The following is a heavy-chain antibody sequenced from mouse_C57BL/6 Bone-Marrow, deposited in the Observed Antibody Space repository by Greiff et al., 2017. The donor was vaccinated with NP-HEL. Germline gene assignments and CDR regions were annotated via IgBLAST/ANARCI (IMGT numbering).Heavy chain of an antibody. CDR1: GFTFSSYA. Sequence: EVKLVESGGGLVKPGGSLKLSCAASGFTFSSYAMSWVRQTPEKRLEWVATISDGGSDTYYPENVKGRFTITRDNAKNNLYLQMSRLTSEDTAMYYCASAPGTWSMDYWGQGTAVTVSS. J-gene: IGHJ4*01. D-gene: IGHD4-1*01. CDR3: ASAPGTWSMDY. V-gene: IGHV5-4*03. CDR2: ISDGGSDT.